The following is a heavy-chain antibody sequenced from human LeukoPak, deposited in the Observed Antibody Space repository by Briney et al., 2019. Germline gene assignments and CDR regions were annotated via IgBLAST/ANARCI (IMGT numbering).Heavy chain of an antibody. CDR1: GGSISSSSYY. CDR2: IYYSGST. CDR3: ARQTVWFGELFFDY. J-gene: IGHJ4*02. D-gene: IGHD3-10*01. Sequence: SETLSLTCTVSGGSISSSSYYWGWIRQPPGKGLEWIGSIYYSGSTYYNPSLRSLVTISVDTSKNQFSLKLSSVTAADPAVYYCARQTVWFGELFFDYWGQGTLVTVSS. V-gene: IGHV4-39*01.